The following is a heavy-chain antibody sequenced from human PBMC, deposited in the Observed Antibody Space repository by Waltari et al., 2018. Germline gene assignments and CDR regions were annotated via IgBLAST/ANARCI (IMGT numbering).Heavy chain of an antibody. CDR2: IIPICGTA. Sequence: QVQLVQSGAEVKKPGSSVKVSCKASGGTFSSYAISWVRQAPGQGLEWMGGIIPICGTANYAQKCQGRVTITADESTSTAYMELSSLRSEDTAGYYCARNGGDYYDSSGYFETTWGQGTLVTVSS. D-gene: IGHD3-22*01. CDR1: GGTFSSYA. CDR3: ARNGGDYYDSSGYFETT. J-gene: IGHJ4*02. V-gene: IGHV1-69*12.